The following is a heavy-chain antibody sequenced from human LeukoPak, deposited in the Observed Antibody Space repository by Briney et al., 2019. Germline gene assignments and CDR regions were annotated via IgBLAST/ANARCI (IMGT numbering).Heavy chain of an antibody. V-gene: IGHV3-73*01. CDR1: GFTFSGSA. Sequence: GGSLKLSCAASGFTFSGSAMHWVRQASGKGLEWVGRIRSKANSYATAYAASVKGRFTISRDNSKNTLYLQMNSLRAEDTAVYYCARGPSGYHNTGGQGTLVTVSS. CDR2: IRSKANSYAT. J-gene: IGHJ4*02. D-gene: IGHD5-12*01. CDR3: ARGPSGYHNT.